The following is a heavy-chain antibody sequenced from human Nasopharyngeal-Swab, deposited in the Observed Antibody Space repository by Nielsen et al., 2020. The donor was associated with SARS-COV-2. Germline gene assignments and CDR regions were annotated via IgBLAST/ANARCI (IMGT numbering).Heavy chain of an antibody. D-gene: IGHD1-7*01. CDR1: GYTFTSYA. V-gene: IGHV1-3*01. J-gene: IGHJ4*02. CDR3: ARERVSGNWNYFFDY. CDR2: INAGNGNT. Sequence: ASVKVSCKASGYTFTSYAMHWVRQAPGQRLEWMGWINAGNGNTKYSQKFQGRVTITRDTSASTAYMELSSLRSEDTAVYYCARERVSGNWNYFFDYWGQGTLVTVSS.